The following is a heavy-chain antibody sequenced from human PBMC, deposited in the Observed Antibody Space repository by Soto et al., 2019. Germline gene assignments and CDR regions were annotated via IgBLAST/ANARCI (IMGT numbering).Heavy chain of an antibody. V-gene: IGHV3-23*01. CDR1: GFTFTIYA. D-gene: IGHD3-3*01. CDR2: INDDGDRT. J-gene: IGHJ6*04. CDR3: AREEWTDRRPYLYSGMDV. Sequence: EVQLLESGGGLVQPGGSLKLSCAVSGFTFTIYAMCWVRQAPGKGLEWVSGINDDGDRTYYPDSVRGRFTISRDNSKNTLYLQMNSLGAEDAVVYYCAREEWTDRRPYLYSGMDVWCKGTTVSVSS.